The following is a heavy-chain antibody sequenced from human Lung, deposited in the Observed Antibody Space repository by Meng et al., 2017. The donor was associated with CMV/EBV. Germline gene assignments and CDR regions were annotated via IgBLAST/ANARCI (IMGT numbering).Heavy chain of an antibody. CDR3: AKGDDSGWSPFDY. D-gene: IGHD3-22*01. CDR2: IYSDGSST. V-gene: IGHV3-23*03. J-gene: IGHJ4*02. Sequence: GESXKISCAASGFTFSNYAMNWVRQAPGKGLEWVSVIYSDGSSTYYADSVKGRFTISRDNSKNTLDLQMNSLRAEDTAVYYCAKGDDSGWSPFDYWVQGTXVTVSS. CDR1: GFTFSNYA.